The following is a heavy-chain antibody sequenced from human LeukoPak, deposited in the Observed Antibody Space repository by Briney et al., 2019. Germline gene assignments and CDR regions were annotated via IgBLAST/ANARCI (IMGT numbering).Heavy chain of an antibody. J-gene: IGHJ3*02. D-gene: IGHD3-16*02. CDR2: IYYSGST. CDR3: ARGINDYVWGSYRLNAFDI. V-gene: IGHV4-59*01. Sequence: SETLSLTCTVSGGSISSYYWSWIRQPPGKGLEWIGYIYYSGSTNYNPSLKSRVTISVDTSKNQFSLKLSSVTAADTAVYYCARGINDYVWGSYRLNAFDIWGQGTMVTVSS. CDR1: GGSISSYY.